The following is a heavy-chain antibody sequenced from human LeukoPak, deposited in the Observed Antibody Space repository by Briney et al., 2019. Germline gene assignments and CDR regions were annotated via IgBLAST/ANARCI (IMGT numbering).Heavy chain of an antibody. Sequence: ASVKVSCKASGYAFTGYYIHWVRQAPGQGLEWMGWINPNSGVTNYAQKFQGRVTMTRDTSISTVYMQLSSLRSDDTAVSHCTGDGAAAASFDPWGQGTLVTVSS. D-gene: IGHD6-13*01. J-gene: IGHJ5*02. CDR3: TGDGAAAASFDP. V-gene: IGHV1-2*02. CDR2: INPNSGVT. CDR1: GYAFTGYY.